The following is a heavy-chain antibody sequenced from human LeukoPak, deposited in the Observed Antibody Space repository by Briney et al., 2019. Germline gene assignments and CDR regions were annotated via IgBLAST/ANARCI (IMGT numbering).Heavy chain of an antibody. CDR2: ISHTGTT. D-gene: IGHD3-22*01. Sequence: SETLSLTCIVSGDSISSSTYYWAWIRQPPGKGLEWIGSISHTGTTYYKPSLKSQVTISVDTSKNQFSLKLSSVTAADTAVYYCASYSYYYDSSGYFDYWGQGTLVTVSS. CDR3: ASYSYYYDSSGYFDY. V-gene: IGHV4-39*07. CDR1: GDSISSSTYY. J-gene: IGHJ4*02.